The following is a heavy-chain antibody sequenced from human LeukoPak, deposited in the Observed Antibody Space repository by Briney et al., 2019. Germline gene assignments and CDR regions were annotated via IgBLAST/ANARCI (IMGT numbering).Heavy chain of an antibody. V-gene: IGHV3-23*01. D-gene: IGHD5-24*01. Sequence: GGSLRLSCATSGITLSSHAMSWVRQAPGKGLEWVSLISGSGGHTYYGDSVKGRFTISRDNSKNTFYLQMNSLRADDTAVYYCAKGGEATMRDGYNYYYCYMEVWGKGTTVTVSS. J-gene: IGHJ6*03. CDR3: AKGGEATMRDGYNYYYCYMEV. CDR2: ISGSGGHT. CDR1: GITLSSHA.